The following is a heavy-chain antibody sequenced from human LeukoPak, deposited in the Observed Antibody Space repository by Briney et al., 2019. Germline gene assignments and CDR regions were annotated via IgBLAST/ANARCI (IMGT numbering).Heavy chain of an antibody. CDR2: INPSGGST. V-gene: IGHV1-46*01. CDR3: ARALPRIAAAEEGDC. CDR1: GYTFTSYY. Sequence: ASVKVSCKASGYTFTSYYMHWVRQAPGQGLEWMGIINPSGGSTSYAQKFQGRVIMTRDMSTSTVYMELSSLRSEDTAVYYCARALPRIAAAEEGDCWGQGTLVTVSS. D-gene: IGHD6-13*01. J-gene: IGHJ4*02.